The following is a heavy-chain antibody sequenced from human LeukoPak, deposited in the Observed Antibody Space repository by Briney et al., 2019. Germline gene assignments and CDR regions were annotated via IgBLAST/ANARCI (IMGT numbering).Heavy chain of an antibody. Sequence: GASVKVSCKASGYTFTDYYMHWVRQAPGQGLEWMGRINPNSGGTNYAQKFQGRVTMTRDTSISTAYMELSRLRSDDTAVYYCARDLGYCSGGSCYWGQGTLVTVSS. D-gene: IGHD2-15*01. J-gene: IGHJ1*01. CDR2: INPNSGGT. CDR1: GYTFTDYY. V-gene: IGHV1-2*06. CDR3: ARDLGYCSGGSCY.